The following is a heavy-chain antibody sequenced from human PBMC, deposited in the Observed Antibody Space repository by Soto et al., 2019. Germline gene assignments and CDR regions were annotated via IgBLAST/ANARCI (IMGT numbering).Heavy chain of an antibody. CDR2: VANSGTT. J-gene: IGHJ4*02. CDR1: GDSVCSRTSY. V-gene: IGHV4-61*01. CDR3: ATAGNYRYFDS. D-gene: IGHD1-7*01. Sequence: SETLSLTCTVSGDSVCSRTSYWSWIRQPPGKGLEWIGYVANSGTTNYNPSLKSRVTLSLDTSNNQFSLKLASVTAADTAVYYCATAGNYRYFDSWGQGVLVTVSS.